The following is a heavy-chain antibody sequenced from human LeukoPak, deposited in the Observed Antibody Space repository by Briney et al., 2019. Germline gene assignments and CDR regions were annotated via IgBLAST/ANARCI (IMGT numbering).Heavy chain of an antibody. CDR3: VRDNGPEQLALDL. Sequence: PGGSLRLSCAASGFTFSNLGMHWVHQAPGKGLEWVALIWFDGSDKKYADSVKGRFTISRDNSKNTLFLQMNSLRVEDTAVYYCVRDNGPEQLALDLWGQGTLVTVSS. V-gene: IGHV3-33*01. D-gene: IGHD6-6*01. CDR1: GFTFSNLG. J-gene: IGHJ5*02. CDR2: IWFDGSDK.